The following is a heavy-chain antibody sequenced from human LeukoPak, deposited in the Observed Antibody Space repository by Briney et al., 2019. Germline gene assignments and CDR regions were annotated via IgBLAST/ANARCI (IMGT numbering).Heavy chain of an antibody. V-gene: IGHV3-9*01. CDR1: GFTFDDYA. CDR3: AKDEAGSGSYFPYYFDY. D-gene: IGHD1-26*01. Sequence: PGRSLRLSCAASGFTFDDYAMHWVRHAPGKGLEWVSGISWNSGSIGYADSVKGRFTISRDNAKNSLYLQMNSLRAEDTALYYCAKDEAGSGSYFPYYFDYWGQGTLVTVSS. CDR2: ISWNSGSI. J-gene: IGHJ4*02.